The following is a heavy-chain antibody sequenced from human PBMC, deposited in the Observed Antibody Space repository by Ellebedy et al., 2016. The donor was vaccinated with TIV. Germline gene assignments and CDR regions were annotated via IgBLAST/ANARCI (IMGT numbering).Heavy chain of an antibody. D-gene: IGHD3-16*01. CDR2: ISWNSGSI. CDR3: AKTLSAYKYAYYFHY. CDR1: GFPFDNYA. V-gene: IGHV3-9*01. Sequence: SLKISCAASGFPFDNYAMHWVRQTPGRGLEWVSAISWNSGSIGYVDSVKGRFTVSRDNAKNSLYLEMNGLRLEDTALYFCAKTLSAYKYAYYFHYWGQGTLVTVSS. J-gene: IGHJ4*02.